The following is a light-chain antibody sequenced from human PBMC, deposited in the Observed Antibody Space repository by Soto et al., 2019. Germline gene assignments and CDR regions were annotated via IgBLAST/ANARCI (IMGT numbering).Light chain of an antibody. CDR3: KQLSNWWT. J-gene: IGKJ1*01. CDR2: DAS. V-gene: IGKV3-11*01. CDR1: QSVSSY. Sequence: EIVLTQSPATLSLSPGERATLSCRASQSVSSYLAWYQQKPGQAPRLLIYDASNRATGIPARFSGSGSGTDFTLTISRLEPEDFAFFYCKQLSNWWTFGQGTKVEI.